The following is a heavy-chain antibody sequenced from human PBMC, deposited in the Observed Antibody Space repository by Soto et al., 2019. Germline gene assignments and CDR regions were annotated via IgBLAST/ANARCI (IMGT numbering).Heavy chain of an antibody. V-gene: IGHV3-23*01. CDR1: GFTFSSYA. CDR2: ISGSGGST. J-gene: IGHJ6*02. CDR3: AKDRSAYYDFWSGYEDYYYGMDV. D-gene: IGHD3-3*01. Sequence: GGSLRLSCAASGFTFSSYAMSWVRQAPGKGLEWVSAISGSGGSTYYADSVKGRFTISRDNSKNTLYLQMNSLRAEDTAVYYCAKDRSAYYDFWSGYEDYYYGMDVWGQGTTVTVSS.